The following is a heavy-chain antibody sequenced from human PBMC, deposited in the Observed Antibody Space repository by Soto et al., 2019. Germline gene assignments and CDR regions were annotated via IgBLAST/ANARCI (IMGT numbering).Heavy chain of an antibody. CDR1: GFTFSSYA. D-gene: IGHD3-9*01. J-gene: IGHJ3*02. Sequence: EVQLVESGGGLVQPGGSLRLSCAASGFTFSSYAMHWVRQAPGKGLEYVSAISSNGGSTYYANSVKGRFTISRDNSKNTLYLQMGSLRAEVMAVYYCARQGGYDILTYAFGIWGQGTMVTVCS. V-gene: IGHV3-64*01. CDR3: ARQGGYDILTYAFGI. CDR2: ISSNGGST.